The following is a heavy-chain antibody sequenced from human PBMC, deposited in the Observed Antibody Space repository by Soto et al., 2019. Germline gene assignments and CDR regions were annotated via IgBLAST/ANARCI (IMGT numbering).Heavy chain of an antibody. CDR1: GFTFDDYA. CDR2: ISWNSGSI. CDR3: AKDSGGGLDY. V-gene: IGHV3-9*01. J-gene: IGHJ4*02. Sequence: EVQLVESGGGLVQPGRSLRLSCAASGFTFDDYAMHWVRQAPGKGLEWVSGISWNSGSIGYADSVKGRFTISRDNAKNSLYLQMNSLGAEDTSLYYCAKDSGGGLDYWGQGTLVTVSS. D-gene: IGHD2-15*01.